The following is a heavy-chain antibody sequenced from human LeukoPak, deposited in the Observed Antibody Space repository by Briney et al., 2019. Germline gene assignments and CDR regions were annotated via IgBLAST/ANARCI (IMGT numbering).Heavy chain of an antibody. Sequence: ASVKVSCKASGYTFTSYGISWVRQAPGQGLEWMGWTSAYNGNTNYAQKLQGRVTMTTDTSTSTAYMELRSLRSDDTAVYYCASTRGYSSSSGYYYYGMDVWGQGTTVTVSS. V-gene: IGHV1-18*01. CDR1: GYTFTSYG. D-gene: IGHD6-6*01. CDR2: TSAYNGNT. J-gene: IGHJ6*02. CDR3: ASTRGYSSSSGYYYYGMDV.